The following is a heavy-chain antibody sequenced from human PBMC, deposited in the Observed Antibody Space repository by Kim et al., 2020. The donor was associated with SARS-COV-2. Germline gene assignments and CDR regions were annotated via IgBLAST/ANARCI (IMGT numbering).Heavy chain of an antibody. V-gene: IGHV4-59*08. J-gene: IGHJ4*02. Sequence: TYYHPSLKSRVDVSVDLSTNQFSLRLHSVSAADTAVYFCARHAVLKSTFDLWGQGTLVTFAS. CDR3: ARHAVLKSTFDL. D-gene: IGHD2-15*01. CDR2: T.